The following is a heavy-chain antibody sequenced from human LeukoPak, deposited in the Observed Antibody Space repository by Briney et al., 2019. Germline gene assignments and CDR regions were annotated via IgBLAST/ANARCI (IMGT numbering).Heavy chain of an antibody. Sequence: GGSLRLSCAASGFTFSNAWMSWVRQAPGKGLEWVARIKSKTDGGTTDYAAPVKGRFTISRDNAKNTLYLQMNSLRAEDTAIYYCARDPSYSIYYYMDVWGKGTTVTVSS. V-gene: IGHV3-15*05. CDR1: GFTFSNAW. D-gene: IGHD4-11*01. CDR3: ARDPSYSIYYYMDV. CDR2: IKSKTDGGTT. J-gene: IGHJ6*03.